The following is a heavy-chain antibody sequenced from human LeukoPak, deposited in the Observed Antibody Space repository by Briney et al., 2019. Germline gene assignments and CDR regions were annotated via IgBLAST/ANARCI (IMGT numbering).Heavy chain of an antibody. CDR1: GFAFSGYE. D-gene: IGHD5-18*01. Sequence: PGGSLRLSCAASGFAFSGYEMNGGGRAPGKGWEWFSYISSSGSTIYYADSVKGRFTTFRDNAKNSLYLQMNRLRAEDTAVYYCARDFDFEALVPWGQGTLVTVSS. V-gene: IGHV3-48*03. CDR3: ARDFDFEALVP. J-gene: IGHJ5*02. CDR2: ISSSGSTI.